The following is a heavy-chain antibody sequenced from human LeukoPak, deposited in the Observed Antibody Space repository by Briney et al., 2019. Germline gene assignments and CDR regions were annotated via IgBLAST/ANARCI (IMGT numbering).Heavy chain of an antibody. J-gene: IGHJ4*02. CDR2: ISTYNGDT. CDR3: ARRAGRRYFDY. Sequence: ASVKVSCKTSGYTFITYGINWVRQAPGQGLEWMGWISTYNGDTNYAQKLQGRVTMTTDTSTSTAYMQLRSLRSDDTAVYYCARRAGRRYFDYWGQGTLVTVSS. V-gene: IGHV1-18*01. CDR1: GYTFITYG.